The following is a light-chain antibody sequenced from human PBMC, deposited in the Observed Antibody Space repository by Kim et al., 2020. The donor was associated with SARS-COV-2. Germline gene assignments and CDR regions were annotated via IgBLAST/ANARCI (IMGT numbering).Light chain of an antibody. V-gene: IGKV1-16*01. Sequence: SASVRDRVNITCRASQGIHIYLAWFQQKPGKAPKSLVYAASTLESGVPSRFSGSGSGTDFTLTISSLQPEDFGTYYCQHYNNYAPTFGQGTKLEI. J-gene: IGKJ2*01. CDR2: AAS. CDR3: QHYNNYAPT. CDR1: QGIHIY.